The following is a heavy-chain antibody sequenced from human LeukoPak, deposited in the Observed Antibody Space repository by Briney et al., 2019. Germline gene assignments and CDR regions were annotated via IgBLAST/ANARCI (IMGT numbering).Heavy chain of an antibody. CDR1: GFTFSSYW. Sequence: GGSLRLSCAASGFTFSSYWMTWGRQAPGKGLEWVANIKQDGSEKDYVDSVKGRFTISRDNAKNSLYLQMNSLRAEDTAVYYCARVWGADPYWGQGTLVTVSS. CDR2: IKQDGSEK. J-gene: IGHJ4*02. V-gene: IGHV3-7*05. D-gene: IGHD1-26*01. CDR3: ARVWGADPY.